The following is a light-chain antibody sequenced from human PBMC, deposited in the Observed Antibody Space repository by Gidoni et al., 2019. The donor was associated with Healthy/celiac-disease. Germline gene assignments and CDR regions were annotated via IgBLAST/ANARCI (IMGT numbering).Light chain of an antibody. CDR1: QSLGYSDGNTY. CDR3: MQGTHWLT. CDR2: KVS. V-gene: IGKV2-30*01. J-gene: IGKJ4*01. Sequence: DVVMTQSPLSLPVTLGQPASISCRSSQSLGYSDGNTYLNWFQQRPGQSPRRLIYKVSNRDSGVPDRFSGSGSGTDFTLKISRVEAEDVGVYYCMQGTHWLTFGGGTKVEIK.